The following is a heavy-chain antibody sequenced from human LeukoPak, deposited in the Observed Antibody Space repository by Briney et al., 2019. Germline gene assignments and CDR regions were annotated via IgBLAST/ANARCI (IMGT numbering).Heavy chain of an antibody. CDR2: ISYDGSDA. CDR3: ARQPEFSNYYMDV. Sequence: GRSLRLSCAASGFTSSSYKMHWVRQAPGKGLEWLAVISYDGSDAYYSDSVKGRFTISRDNSKNRLYLQMSSLRVEDTALYYCARQPEFSNYYMDVWGKGTTVTVSS. CDR1: GFTSSSYK. J-gene: IGHJ6*03. D-gene: IGHD1-14*01. V-gene: IGHV3-30*03.